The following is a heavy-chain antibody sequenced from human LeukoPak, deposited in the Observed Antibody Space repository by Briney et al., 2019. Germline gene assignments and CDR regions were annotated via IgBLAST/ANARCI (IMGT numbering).Heavy chain of an antibody. V-gene: IGHV3-23*01. J-gene: IGHJ4*02. D-gene: IGHD3-9*01. Sequence: PGGSLRLSCAASGFTFSSYDMTWVRQAPGKGLQWVSAISGSGGRTYDADSVKGRFTISRDNSKNTLYLQMNSLRAEDTAVYYCAKELVIPFDYWGQGTLVTVSS. CDR2: ISGSGGRT. CDR1: GFTFSSYD. CDR3: AKELVIPFDY.